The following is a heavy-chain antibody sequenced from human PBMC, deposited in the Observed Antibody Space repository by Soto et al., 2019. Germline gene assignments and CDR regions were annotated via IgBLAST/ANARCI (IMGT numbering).Heavy chain of an antibody. Sequence: VQLVESGGMSVRPGVALRLSCSGSGFNFSDFYLNWIRYTPGKGLEWVSSILALESHKYYTASVLGRFSISRDNARKSIFLQMTDLRVEDTGIYFCATGLKDASNRPSFDSWGPGTAVTVSS. D-gene: IGHD3-16*01. J-gene: IGHJ6*02. CDR2: ILALESHK. CDR1: GFNFSDFY. V-gene: IGHV3-11*01. CDR3: ATGLKDASNRPSFDS.